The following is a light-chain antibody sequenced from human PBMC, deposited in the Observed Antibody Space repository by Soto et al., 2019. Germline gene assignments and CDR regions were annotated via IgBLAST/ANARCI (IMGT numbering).Light chain of an antibody. J-gene: IGKJ1*01. CDR1: QSVSSK. V-gene: IGKV3-11*01. CDR3: QQSSNWPPWT. CDR2: GAS. Sequence: EIVLTQTQSTLSLSPGEGATLSCSASQSVSSKLAWYQQKPGQAPRLLIYGASTRATGIPARFSGSGSGTDFTLTISRLQPEDIAMYYCQQSSNWPPWTFGRGTKVDIK.